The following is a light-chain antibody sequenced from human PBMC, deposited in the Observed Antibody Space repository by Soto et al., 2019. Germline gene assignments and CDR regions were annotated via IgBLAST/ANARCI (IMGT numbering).Light chain of an antibody. CDR2: DVT. Sequence: QSGLTQPRSVSGSPGQSVTISCTGTSSDVGGYNYVSWYQQNPGKAPKLMIHDVTKRPSGVPDRFSGSKSGNTASLTISGLQPEDEADSSRCSSAGTYTYLFGTGTQVAVL. J-gene: IGLJ1*01. CDR1: SSDVGGYNY. V-gene: IGLV2-11*01. CDR3: CSSAGTYTYL.